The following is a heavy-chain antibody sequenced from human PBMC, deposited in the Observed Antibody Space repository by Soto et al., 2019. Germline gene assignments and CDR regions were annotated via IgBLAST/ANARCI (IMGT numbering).Heavy chain of an antibody. Sequence: PSETLSLTCAVYGGSFSGYYWSWIRQPPGKGLEWIGEINHSGSTNYNPSLKSRVTISVDTSKNQFSLKLSSVTAADTAVYYCARGEGGYYYYMGVWGKGTTVTVSS. CDR1: GGSFSGYY. CDR2: INHSGST. J-gene: IGHJ6*03. CDR3: ARGEGGYYYYMGV. V-gene: IGHV4-34*01.